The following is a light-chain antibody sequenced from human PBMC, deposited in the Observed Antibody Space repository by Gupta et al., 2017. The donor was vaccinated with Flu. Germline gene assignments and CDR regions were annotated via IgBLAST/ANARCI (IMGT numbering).Light chain of an antibody. CDR1: QSISSY. CDR3: QQSDSTPFT. J-gene: IGKJ3*01. V-gene: IGKV1-39*01. Sequence: PSSLSASVGDRVTITCRASQSISSYLNWYQQKPGKAPKLLIYAASSLQSGVPSRFSGSGSGTDFTLTISSLQPEDFATYSCQQSDSTPFTFGPGTKVDIK. CDR2: AAS.